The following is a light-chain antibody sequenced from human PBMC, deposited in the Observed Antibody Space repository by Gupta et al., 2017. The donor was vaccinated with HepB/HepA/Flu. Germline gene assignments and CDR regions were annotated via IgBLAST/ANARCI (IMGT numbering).Light chain of an antibody. V-gene: IGKV4-1*01. CDR2: WAS. Sequence: DIVMNQSPDSLAVSLGERATINCKSSQTILNRSNNENHLAWYQQKAGQPPKLLIYWASTRESGVPDRFSGSGSGTDFTLTISSLQAEDVTLYYCQQYYSSPNTFGQGTRLEIK. CDR1: QTILNRSNNENH. J-gene: IGKJ5*01. CDR3: QQYYSSPNT.